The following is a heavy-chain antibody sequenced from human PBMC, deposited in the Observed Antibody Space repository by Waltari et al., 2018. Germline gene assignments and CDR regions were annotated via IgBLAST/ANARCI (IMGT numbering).Heavy chain of an antibody. CDR2: IYYRGST. V-gene: IGHV4-39*01. D-gene: IGHD3-22*01. J-gene: IGHJ4*02. CDR1: GGSISSSSYY. CDR3: ARRDDSSGYWGGYYFDY. Sequence: QLQLQESGPGLVKPSETLSLTCTVSGGSISSSSYYWGWIRQPPGKGLGWIGCIYYRGSTYYNPALESRFTISVDTSKNQFSLKLSSVTAADTTVYYCARRDDSSGYWGGYYFDYWGQGTLVTVSS.